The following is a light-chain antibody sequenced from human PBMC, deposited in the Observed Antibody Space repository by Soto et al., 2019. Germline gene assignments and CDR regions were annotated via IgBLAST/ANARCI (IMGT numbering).Light chain of an antibody. CDR1: SSDVGGYNF. CDR2: EVI. CDR3: SSYAGSDNFVL. Sequence: QSVLTQPASMSGSPGQSVTISCTGSSSDVGGYNFVSWYQHLPGKAPKLMIYEVIQRPSGVPDRFSGSKSGNTASLTVSGLQAEDEADYYCSSYAGSDNFVLFGGGTKLTVL. V-gene: IGLV2-8*01. J-gene: IGLJ2*01.